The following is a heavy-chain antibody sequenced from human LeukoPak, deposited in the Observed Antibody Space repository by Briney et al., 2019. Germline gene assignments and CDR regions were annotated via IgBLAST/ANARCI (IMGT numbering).Heavy chain of an antibody. CDR2: ISYDGSNK. D-gene: IGHD1-26*01. CDR3: AKRERRNGGPFEY. J-gene: IGHJ4*02. V-gene: IGHV3-30*18. Sequence: GRSLRLSCAASGFTFSSYGMHWVRQAPGKGLEWVAVISYDGSNKYYADSVKGRFTISRDNSKNTLYLQMNNLRTEDTAMYYCAKRERRNGGPFEYWGRGALVTVSS. CDR1: GFTFSSYG.